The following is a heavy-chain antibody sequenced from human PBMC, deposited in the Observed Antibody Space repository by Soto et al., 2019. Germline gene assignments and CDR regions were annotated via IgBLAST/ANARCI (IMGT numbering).Heavy chain of an antibody. D-gene: IGHD2-21*02. CDR2: MYNTGST. CDR1: GGPISGNY. V-gene: IGHV4-59*01. Sequence: PSETLSLTCTVSGGPISGNYWSRIRQPPGKGLEWIGYMYNTGSTVYNPSFKSRVTISVDTSKNQFSLKLNSVTAADTAVYYCARDLWGYCGTDCYPLDVWGQGTTVT. CDR3: ARDLWGYCGTDCYPLDV. J-gene: IGHJ6*02.